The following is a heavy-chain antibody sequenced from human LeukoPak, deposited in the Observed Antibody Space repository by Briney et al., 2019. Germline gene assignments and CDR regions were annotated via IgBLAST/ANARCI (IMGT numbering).Heavy chain of an antibody. Sequence: SETLSLTCTVSGASISSYYWSWIRQPAGKGLEWIGRIYTSGSTNYNPSLKSRVTISVDKSKNQFSLKLSSVTAADTAVYYCAREEWELLKEGWFDPWGQGTLVTVSS. V-gene: IGHV4-4*07. D-gene: IGHD1-26*01. CDR3: AREEWELLKEGWFDP. J-gene: IGHJ5*02. CDR1: GASISSYY. CDR2: IYTSGST.